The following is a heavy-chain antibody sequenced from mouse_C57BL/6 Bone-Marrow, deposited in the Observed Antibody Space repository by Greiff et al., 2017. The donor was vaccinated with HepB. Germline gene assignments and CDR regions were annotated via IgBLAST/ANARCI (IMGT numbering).Heavy chain of an antibody. D-gene: IGHD2-1*01. CDR3: ARDYGNPPGSYYFDY. CDR1: GYTFTSYW. J-gene: IGHJ2*01. V-gene: IGHV1-50*01. Sequence: QVQLQQPGAELVKPGASVKLSCKASGYTFTSYWMQWVKQRPGQGLEWIGEIDPSDSYTNYHQKFKGKATLTVDTSSSTAYMQLSSLTSEDSAVYYCARDYGNPPGSYYFDYWGQGTTLTVSS. CDR2: IDPSDSYT.